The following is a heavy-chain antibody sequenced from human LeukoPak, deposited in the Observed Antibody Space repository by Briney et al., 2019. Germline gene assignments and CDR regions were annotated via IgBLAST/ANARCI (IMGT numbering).Heavy chain of an antibody. D-gene: IGHD6-13*01. CDR1: GFTFHNNG. V-gene: IGHV3-23*01. J-gene: IGHJ4*02. CDR3: ARELAA. Sequence: PGGSLRLSCAASGFTFHNNGMSWVRQAPGKGLEWVSAISGSSRSTYHAESVKGRFTISRDNSKNTLYLQMNSLRDEDTAVYYCARELAAWGQGTLVTVSS. CDR2: ISGSSRST.